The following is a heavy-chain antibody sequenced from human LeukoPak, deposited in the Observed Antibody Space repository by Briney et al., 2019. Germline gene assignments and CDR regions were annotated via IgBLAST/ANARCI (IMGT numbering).Heavy chain of an antibody. D-gene: IGHD2-2*01. J-gene: IGHJ4*02. Sequence: PGGSLRLSCAASGFTVSNNYMSWVRQAPGNGLEWVSIIYSGGNTYYADSVKGRFTISRDNSKNTLYLQMNSLRAEDTAVYYCARVAQVQYHFDFWGQGTLVTVSS. CDR1: GFTVSNNY. V-gene: IGHV3-66*01. CDR2: IYSGGNT. CDR3: ARVAQVQYHFDF.